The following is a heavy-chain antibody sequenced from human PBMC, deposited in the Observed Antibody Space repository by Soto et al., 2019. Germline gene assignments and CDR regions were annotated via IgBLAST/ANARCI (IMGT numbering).Heavy chain of an antibody. CDR3: ERHISVRGVTFPFDI. V-gene: IGHV5-51*01. CDR2: IYPGDSDT. J-gene: IGHJ3*02. CDR1: GSSFTSYW. Sequence: GESLKISCNGSGSSFTSYWIGWVRQMPGKGLEWMGIIYPGDSDTRYSPSFQGQVTISADKSISTAYLQWSSLKASDTAMYYCERHISVRGVTFPFDIWGQGTMVTV. D-gene: IGHD3-10*01.